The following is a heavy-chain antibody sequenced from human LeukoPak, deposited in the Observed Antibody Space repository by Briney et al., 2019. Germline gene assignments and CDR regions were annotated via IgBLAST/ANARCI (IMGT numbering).Heavy chain of an antibody. D-gene: IGHD3-10*01. Sequence: PGGSLRLSCAASGITFSDYYMSCIRQAPGKGLEWVSYISGSGSYTNYADSVKGRFTISRDNAKNSLYLQMNSLRAEDTAMYYCARGRDTILRGVVDYWGQGTLVTVSS. CDR3: ARGRDTILRGVVDY. CDR2: ISGSGSYT. J-gene: IGHJ4*02. V-gene: IGHV3-11*05. CDR1: GITFSDYY.